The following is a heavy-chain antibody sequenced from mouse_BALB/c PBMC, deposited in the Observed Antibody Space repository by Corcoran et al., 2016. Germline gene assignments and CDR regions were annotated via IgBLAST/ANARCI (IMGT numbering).Heavy chain of an antibody. CDR3: ARKHYGDY. CDR2: INTYTGEP. Sequence: QIQLVQSGPELKKPGETVKISCKASGYTFTNYGMNWVKQAPGKGLKWMGWINTYTGEPTYADDFKGRFAFSLETSASTAYLQINNLKNEDMATYFCARKHYGDYWGQGTTLTVSS. V-gene: IGHV9-1*02. D-gene: IGHD1-1*01. J-gene: IGHJ2*01. CDR1: GYTFTNYG.